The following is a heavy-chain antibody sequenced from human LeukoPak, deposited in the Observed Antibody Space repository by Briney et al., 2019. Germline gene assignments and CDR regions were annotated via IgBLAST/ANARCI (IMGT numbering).Heavy chain of an antibody. CDR1: GGSFSGYY. Sequence: PSETLSLTCAVYGGSFSGYYWTWVRQPPGKGLEWIGEINHKGATNYNPSLKSRVTISLDTSKNQFSLKLSSVTAADTAVYYCARGPHFYGSGSYEYSNYYYYYGMDVWGKGTAVTVSS. CDR3: ARGPHFYGSGSYEYSNYYYYYGMDV. J-gene: IGHJ6*04. CDR2: INHKGAT. D-gene: IGHD3-10*01. V-gene: IGHV4-34*01.